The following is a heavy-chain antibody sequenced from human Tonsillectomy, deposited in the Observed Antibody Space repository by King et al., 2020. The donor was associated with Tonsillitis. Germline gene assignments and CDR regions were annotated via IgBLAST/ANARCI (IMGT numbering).Heavy chain of an antibody. CDR3: ARYPTSMTTSFFDY. CDR2: IYPGDSDT. CDR1: GYSFVDYW. V-gene: IGHV5-51*01. Sequence: VQLVQSGAEVKKPGASLKISCKGSGYSFVDYWIGWVRQMPGKGLEWMAIIYPGDSDTKYSPSFEGQVTISADTSISTAYLQWSSLRASDTAIYFCARYPTSMTTSFFDYWGQGTPVTVSS. J-gene: IGHJ4*02. D-gene: IGHD4-17*01.